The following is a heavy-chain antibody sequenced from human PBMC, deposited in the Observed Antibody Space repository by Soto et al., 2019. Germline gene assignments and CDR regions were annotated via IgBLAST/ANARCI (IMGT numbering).Heavy chain of an antibody. Sequence: QVQLQESGPGLVKPSQTLSLTCTVSGGSISSGDYYWSLIRQPPGKGLEWIGYIYYSGTTYYNPSLRSRVTISVDTSENKFSVKLSSVTAADTAVYYCAREGAEDTMHTGWFDPWGQGTLVTGSS. D-gene: IGHD3-10*01. J-gene: IGHJ5*02. CDR2: IYYSGTT. CDR1: GGSISSGDYY. CDR3: AREGAEDTMHTGWFDP. V-gene: IGHV4-30-4*01.